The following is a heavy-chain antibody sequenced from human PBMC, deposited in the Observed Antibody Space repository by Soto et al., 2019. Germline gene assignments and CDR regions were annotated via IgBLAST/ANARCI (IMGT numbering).Heavy chain of an antibody. Sequence: GESLKISCNGSGYSFTSYWISWVRQMPGKGLEWMGRIDPSDSYTNYSPSFQGHVTISADKSISTAYLQWSSLKASDTAMYYCARHPIVVVPAATQHYYYYGMDVWGQGTTVIVSS. V-gene: IGHV5-10-1*01. D-gene: IGHD2-2*01. CDR3: ARHPIVVVPAATQHYYYYGMDV. CDR2: IDPSDSYT. CDR1: GYSFTSYW. J-gene: IGHJ6*02.